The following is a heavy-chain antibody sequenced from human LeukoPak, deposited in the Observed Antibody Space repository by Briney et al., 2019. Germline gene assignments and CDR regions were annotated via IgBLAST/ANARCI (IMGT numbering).Heavy chain of an antibody. CDR2: IWYDGSNK. CDR1: GFTFSSYG. D-gene: IGHD3-10*01. Sequence: PGGSLRLSCAASGFTFSSYGMHWVRQAPGKGLEWVAVIWYDGSNKYYADSVKGRFTISRDNSKNTLYLQMNSLRAEDTAVYYCARDDNYHGSGSYYRSVEYWGQGTLVTVSS. CDR3: ARDDNYHGSGSYYRSVEY. J-gene: IGHJ4*02. V-gene: IGHV3-33*01.